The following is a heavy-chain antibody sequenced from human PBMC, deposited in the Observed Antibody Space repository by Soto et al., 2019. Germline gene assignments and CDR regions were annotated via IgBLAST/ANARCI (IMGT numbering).Heavy chain of an antibody. D-gene: IGHD1-26*01. J-gene: IGHJ4*02. V-gene: IGHV4-59*11. Sequence: PSETLSLTCTVSGGSINNHYWSWIRQPPGKGLEWIGYIYYTGSTNYNPSLESRVTMSVDTSINRVSLNLTSLTAADTAIYYCARGSGSYSHWGQGSLVTVSS. CDR3: ARGSGSYSH. CDR2: IYYTGST. CDR1: GGSINNHY.